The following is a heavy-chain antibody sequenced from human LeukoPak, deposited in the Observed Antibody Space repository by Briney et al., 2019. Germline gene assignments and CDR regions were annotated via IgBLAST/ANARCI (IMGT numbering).Heavy chain of an antibody. CDR3: ARSMGKYFDY. D-gene: IGHD7-27*01. V-gene: IGHV4-59*08. J-gene: IGHJ4*02. CDR1: GGSISSYY. Sequence: PSETLSLTCTVSGGSISSYYWSWIRQPPGKGLEWIGYIYYSGSTNYNPSLKSRVTISVDTSKNQFSLKLSSVTAADTAAYYCARSMGKYFDYWGQGTLVTVSS. CDR2: IYYSGST.